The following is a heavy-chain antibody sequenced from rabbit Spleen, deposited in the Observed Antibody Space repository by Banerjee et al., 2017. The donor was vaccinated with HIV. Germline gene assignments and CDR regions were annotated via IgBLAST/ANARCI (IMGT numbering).Heavy chain of an antibody. J-gene: IGHJ4*01. V-gene: IGHV1S40*01. CDR2: IAGDSSGFT. CDR3: ARDLTDAIGWNFGW. D-gene: IGHD4-1*01. CDR1: GFSFSSNEY. Sequence: QSLEESGGDLVKPGASLTLTCTASGFSFSSNEYMCWVRQAPGKGLEWISCIAGDSSGFTYSANWAKGRFTISKTSSTTVTLQLNSLTAADTATYFCARDLTDAIGWNFGWWGPGTLVTVS.